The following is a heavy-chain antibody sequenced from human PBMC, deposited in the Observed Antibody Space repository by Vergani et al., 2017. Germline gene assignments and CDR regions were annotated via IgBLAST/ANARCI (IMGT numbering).Heavy chain of an antibody. CDR3: ARSPVDKYSSSWYAHQFDP. V-gene: IGHV1-69*01. CDR1: GGTFSSYA. Sequence: QVQLVQSGAEVKKPGSSVKVSCKASGGTFSSYAISWVRQAPGQGLEWMGGIIPIFGTANYAQKFQGRVTITADESTSTAYMGLSSLRSEDTAVYYCARSPVDKYSSSWYAHQFDPWGQGTLVTVSS. D-gene: IGHD6-13*01. CDR2: IIPIFGTA. J-gene: IGHJ5*02.